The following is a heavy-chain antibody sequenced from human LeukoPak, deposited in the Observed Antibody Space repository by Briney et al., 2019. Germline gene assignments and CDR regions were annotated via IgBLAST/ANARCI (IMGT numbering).Heavy chain of an antibody. D-gene: IGHD3-22*01. CDR3: AKGGNYDSSAFPYYYFYYMDV. V-gene: IGHV3-7*03. Sequence: GGSLRLSCAASGFTFRNFWMSWVRQAPGKGLEWLANINQDGSAKYYVDSVKGRFTISRDNSKNTLSLQMNGLRAEDTAVYYCAKGGNYDSSAFPYYYFYYMDVWGKGTTVTVSS. CDR1: GFTFRNFW. J-gene: IGHJ6*03. CDR2: INQDGSAK.